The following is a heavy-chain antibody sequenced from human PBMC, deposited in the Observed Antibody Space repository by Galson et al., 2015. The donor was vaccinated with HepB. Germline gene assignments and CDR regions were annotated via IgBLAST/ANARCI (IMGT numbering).Heavy chain of an antibody. D-gene: IGHD2-2*01. V-gene: IGHV3-30-3*01. CDR3: AREGYCSSTSCYEGDPFRSSPYFDY. CDR2: ISYDGSNK. CDR1: GFTFSSYA. Sequence: SLRLSCAASGFTFSSYAMHWVRQAPGKGLEWVAVISYDGSNKYYADSVKGRFTISRDNSKNTLYLQMNSLRAEDTAVYYCAREGYCSSTSCYEGDPFRSSPYFDYWGQGTLVTVSS. J-gene: IGHJ4*02.